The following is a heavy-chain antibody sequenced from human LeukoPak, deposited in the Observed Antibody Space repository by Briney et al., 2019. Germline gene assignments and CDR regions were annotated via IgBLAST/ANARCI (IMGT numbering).Heavy chain of an antibody. CDR3: ARAPINGLNYYTDV. D-gene: IGHD5-24*01. CDR2: ISGSGGST. J-gene: IGHJ6*03. Sequence: GGSLRLSCAASGFTFSSYAMSWVRQAPGKGLEWVSAISGSGGSTYYADSVKGRFTISRDNAKNSLYLQMNSLRAEDTAVYYCARAPINGLNYYTDVWGKGTTVTVSS. V-gene: IGHV3-23*01. CDR1: GFTFSSYA.